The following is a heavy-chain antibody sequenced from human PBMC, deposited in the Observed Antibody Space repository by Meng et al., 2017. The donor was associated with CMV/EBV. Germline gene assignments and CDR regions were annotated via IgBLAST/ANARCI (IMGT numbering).Heavy chain of an antibody. V-gene: IGHV1-2*02. CDR2: INPNSGGT. J-gene: IGHJ5*02. CDR3: AREPHGTTGTTPVDWFDP. Sequence: ASVKVSCKASGYTFTGYYMHWVRQAPGQGLEWMGWINPNSGGTNYAQKFQGRVTMTRDTSISTAYMELSRLRSDDTAVYYCAREPHGTTGTTPVDWFDPWGQGTLVTVSS. CDR1: GYTFTGYY. D-gene: IGHD1-1*01.